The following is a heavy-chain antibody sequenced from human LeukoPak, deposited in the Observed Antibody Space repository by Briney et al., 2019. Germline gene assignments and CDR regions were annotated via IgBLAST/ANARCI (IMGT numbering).Heavy chain of an antibody. D-gene: IGHD2-21*02. V-gene: IGHV3-11*06. CDR1: GFTFSDYY. J-gene: IGHJ4*02. CDR2: ISSSSSYT. CDR3: ARVVAVTSYYVNN. Sequence: GGSLRPSSAASGFTFSDYYMSWIRQAPGKGLEWISYISSSSSYTNYADSVQGRFTISRDNAKSSLYLQIDSLRAEDTAVYYCARVVAVTSYYVNNWGQGTLVTVSS.